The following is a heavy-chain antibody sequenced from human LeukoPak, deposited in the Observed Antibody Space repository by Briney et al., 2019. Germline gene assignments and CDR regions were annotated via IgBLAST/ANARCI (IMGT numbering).Heavy chain of an antibody. CDR3: AKTKSGYCSGGSCYVDY. CDR2: ISNSGGST. D-gene: IGHD2-15*01. CDR1: GFTFSSYA. J-gene: IGHJ4*02. V-gene: IGHV3-23*01. Sequence: GGSLRLSCAASGFTFSSYAMSWVRQAPGKGLEWVSAISNSGGSTYYADSVKGRFTTSRDNSKNTMYLQMNSLRDEDTAVYYCAKTKSGYCSGGSCYVDYWGQGTLVTVSS.